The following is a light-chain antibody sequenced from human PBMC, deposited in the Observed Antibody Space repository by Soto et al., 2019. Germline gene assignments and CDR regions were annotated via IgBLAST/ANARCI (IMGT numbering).Light chain of an antibody. Sequence: EIVLTQSPGTLSLSPGERATLSCRASQSVSSRYLAWYQQKPGQAPRLLMYGASSRTTGIPDRFSGSGSGTDFTLSISSLQPDDFEAYYCQQYNIYPWTFGQGTKVDIK. J-gene: IGKJ1*01. CDR2: GAS. CDR1: QSVSSRY. CDR3: QQYNIYPWT. V-gene: IGKV3-20*01.